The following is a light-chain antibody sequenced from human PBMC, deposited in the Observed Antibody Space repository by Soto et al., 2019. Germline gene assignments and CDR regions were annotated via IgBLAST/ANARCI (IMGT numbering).Light chain of an antibody. CDR1: ISNMRAGYD. CDR3: QSYDSSLSGPYV. J-gene: IGLJ1*01. Sequence: QSLPTQPPPVSGAPGQRVTISCTGNISNMRAGYDVHWYQQLPGTAPKLLIYGNNNRPSGVPDRFSGSKSGTSASLAITGLQAEDEADYYCQSYDSSLSGPYVFGTGTKVTVL. V-gene: IGLV1-40*01. CDR2: GNN.